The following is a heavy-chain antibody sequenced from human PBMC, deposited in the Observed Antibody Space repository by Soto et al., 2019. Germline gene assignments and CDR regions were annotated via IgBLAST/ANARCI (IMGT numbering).Heavy chain of an antibody. V-gene: IGHV3-33*01. CDR3: ARDGQLGRDFFDY. CDR2: IWYDGSNK. Sequence: GGSLRLSCAASGFTFSSYGMHWVRQAPGKGLEWVAVIWYDGSNKYYADSVKGRFTISRDNSKNTLYLQMNSLRAEDTAVYYCARDGQLGRDFFDYWGQGTLVTVSS. D-gene: IGHD6-6*01. CDR1: GFTFSSYG. J-gene: IGHJ4*02.